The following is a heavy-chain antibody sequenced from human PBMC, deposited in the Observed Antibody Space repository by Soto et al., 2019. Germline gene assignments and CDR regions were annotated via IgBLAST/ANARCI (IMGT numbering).Heavy chain of an antibody. Sequence: PGGSLRLSCSASGFTFSSYAMHWVRQAPGKGLEYVSAISSNGGSTYYADSVKGRFTISRDNSKNTLYLQMSSLRAEDTAVYYCVKDGSYYDFRSEGAKIGYWGQGTLVTVSS. CDR2: ISSNGGST. D-gene: IGHD3-3*01. CDR1: GFTFSSYA. J-gene: IGHJ4*02. V-gene: IGHV3-64D*08. CDR3: VKDGSYYDFRSEGAKIGY.